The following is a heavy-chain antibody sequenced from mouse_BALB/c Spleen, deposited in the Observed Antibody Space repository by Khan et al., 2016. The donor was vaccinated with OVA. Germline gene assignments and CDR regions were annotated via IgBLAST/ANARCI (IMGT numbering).Heavy chain of an antibody. CDR1: GYTFPTYT. D-gene: IGHD2-14*01. CDR3: AREGAYYRCDSWSTN. Sequence: QVQLKQSGAELARPGTSAKMSFKASGYTFPTYTMHWVKQRPGQGLEWIGYINPSNGYTNYNQKFKDKSSLTADKSSSTASIQLSSLTSDYSAVFYCAREGAYYRCDSWSTNWGQGTLVTVSA. V-gene: IGHV1-4*01. J-gene: IGHJ3*01. CDR2: INPSNGYT.